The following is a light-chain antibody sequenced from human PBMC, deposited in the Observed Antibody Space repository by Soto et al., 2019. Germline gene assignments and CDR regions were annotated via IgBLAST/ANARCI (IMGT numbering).Light chain of an antibody. J-gene: IGLJ1*01. CDR2: DVS. CDR1: SSDVGAYNY. V-gene: IGLV2-14*03. Sequence: QSALTQPASVSGSPGQSITISCTGTSSDVGAYNYVSWYQQHPGKVPKHMIYDVSDRPSGVSNSFSGSKSGNTASLNISGLQAEDEADYYSISFTRSDSYVLGTGTKVTVL. CDR3: ISFTRSDSYV.